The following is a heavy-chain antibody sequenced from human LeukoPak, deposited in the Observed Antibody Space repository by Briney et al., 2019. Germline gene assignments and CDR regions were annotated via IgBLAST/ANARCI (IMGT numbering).Heavy chain of an antibody. CDR3: ARGPGNYYFDY. V-gene: IGHV3-74*01. J-gene: IGHJ4*02. CDR2: IKSDGSYT. CDR1: GFTFSGYW. D-gene: IGHD1-1*01. Sequence: SGGSLRISCAASGFTFSGYWMHWVRQAQGKGLVWVSRIKSDGSYTAYADSVKGRFTISRDNAKNTLYLQMNILRAEDTAVYYCARGPGNYYFDYWGQGTLVTVSS.